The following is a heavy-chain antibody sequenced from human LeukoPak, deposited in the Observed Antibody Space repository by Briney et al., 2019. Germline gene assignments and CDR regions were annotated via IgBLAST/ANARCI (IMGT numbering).Heavy chain of an antibody. V-gene: IGHV4-59*01. CDR2: IYYSGST. CDR3: GRGGNHDSSGYPFDY. CDR1: GGSISSYY. Sequence: SESLSLTCTVSGGSISSYYWSWIRQPPGKGLEWVGYIYYSGSTNYNPSLKSRVTISVDTSKNQFSLKLSSVTAADTAVYYCGRGGNHDSSGYPFDYGGQGTLVTVSS. J-gene: IGHJ4*02. D-gene: IGHD3-22*01.